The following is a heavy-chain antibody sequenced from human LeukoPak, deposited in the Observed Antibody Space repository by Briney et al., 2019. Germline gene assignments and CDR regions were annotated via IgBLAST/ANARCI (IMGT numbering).Heavy chain of an antibody. Sequence: SETLSLTCAVYGGSFSGYYWSWIRQPPGKGLEWIGEINHSGSTNYNPSLKSRVTISVDTSKNQFSLNLKSMTAADTAVYYCTRQYSSSYYSDYWGQGTLVTVSS. CDR3: TRQYSSSYYSDY. D-gene: IGHD6-6*01. J-gene: IGHJ4*02. CDR1: GGSFSGYY. V-gene: IGHV4-34*01. CDR2: INHSGST.